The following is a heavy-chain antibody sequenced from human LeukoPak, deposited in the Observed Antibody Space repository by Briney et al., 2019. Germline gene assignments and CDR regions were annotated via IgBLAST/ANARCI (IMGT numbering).Heavy chain of an antibody. Sequence: GRSLRLSCAASGFTFSSYGMHWVRQTPGKGLEWVAPISFDGSIEYYVGSVKGRFTISRDNSKNTLFLQMNSLRPEDTAVYYCATRIAADLWAFDIWGQGTTVTVSS. V-gene: IGHV3-30*03. CDR1: GFTFSSYG. J-gene: IGHJ3*02. D-gene: IGHD6-25*01. CDR3: ATRIAADLWAFDI. CDR2: ISFDGSIE.